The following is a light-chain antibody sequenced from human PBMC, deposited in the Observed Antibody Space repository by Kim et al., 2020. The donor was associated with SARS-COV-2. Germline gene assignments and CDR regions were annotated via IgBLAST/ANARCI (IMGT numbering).Light chain of an antibody. Sequence: APGERATLSCRASQSVSSNYVAWYQQKPGQAPRLLIYGASSRATGIPDRFSGSGYGTDFTHTISRLEPEDFAVYYCQQYGSSPLTFGGGTKVDIK. CDR2: GAS. CDR3: QQYGSSPLT. J-gene: IGKJ4*01. CDR1: QSVSSNY. V-gene: IGKV3-20*01.